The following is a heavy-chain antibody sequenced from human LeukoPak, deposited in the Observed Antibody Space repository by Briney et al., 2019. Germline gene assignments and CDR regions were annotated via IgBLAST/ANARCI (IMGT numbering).Heavy chain of an antibody. CDR3: VRIGYGDYYIDY. Sequence: GGSLRLSCAAFGFTFSDHYMDWVRQAPGKGLEWVGRTRNKINSYTTEYAASVKGRFTISRDDSKNSLNLQMNSLKTEDTAVYYCVRIGYGDYYIDYWGQGTLVTVSS. J-gene: IGHJ4*02. V-gene: IGHV3-72*01. CDR1: GFTFSDHY. D-gene: IGHD4-17*01. CDR2: TRNKINSYTT.